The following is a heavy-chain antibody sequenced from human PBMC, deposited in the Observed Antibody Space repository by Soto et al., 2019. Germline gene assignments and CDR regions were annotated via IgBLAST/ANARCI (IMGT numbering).Heavy chain of an antibody. CDR2: LNSDGTYA. J-gene: IGHJ4*02. CDR1: GFNFGFYW. D-gene: IGHD4-17*01. Sequence: GGSLRLSCAASGFNFGFYWMHWVRQSPGKGLVWVARLNSDGTYASSADSVKGRLTISRDNAKNTLYLQLNSLRAEDTAVYYCARGGAYGDYRSDFWGQGTLVTVSS. CDR3: ARGGAYGDYRSDF. V-gene: IGHV3-74*01.